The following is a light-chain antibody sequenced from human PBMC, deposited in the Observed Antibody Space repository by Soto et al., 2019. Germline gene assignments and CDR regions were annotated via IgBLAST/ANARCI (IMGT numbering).Light chain of an antibody. CDR2: DAS. J-gene: IGKJ4*01. CDR1: QSVSGY. V-gene: IGKV3-11*01. Sequence: EIVLTQSPATRSLSPGNRATLSCRASQSVSGYLAWYQQKPGQAPRLLIYDASNRATGIPARFSGSGSGTNFTLTITSLEPEDFAVYYCHQRSNWPSTFGGGTKVEI. CDR3: HQRSNWPST.